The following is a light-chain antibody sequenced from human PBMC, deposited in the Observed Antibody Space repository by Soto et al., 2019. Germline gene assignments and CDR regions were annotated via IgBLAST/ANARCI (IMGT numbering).Light chain of an antibody. CDR3: AAWDDSLNGWV. J-gene: IGLJ3*02. CDR2: SNN. Sequence: QSVLTQPPSASGTPGQRVTISCSGSSSNIGSNTVNWYQQLPGTAPKLLIYSNNQRPSGVPDRLSGSKSGTSASLAISGLQSEDEADSYCAAWDDSLNGWVFGGGTKLTVL. CDR1: SSNIGSNT. V-gene: IGLV1-44*01.